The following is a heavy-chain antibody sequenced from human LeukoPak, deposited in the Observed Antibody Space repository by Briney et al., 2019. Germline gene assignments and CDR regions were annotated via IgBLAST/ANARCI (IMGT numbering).Heavy chain of an antibody. J-gene: IGHJ6*02. V-gene: IGHV3-13*01. CDR2: IGGGGDT. D-gene: IGHD6-13*01. CDR3: AREISGAAGGHYYYGVDV. Sequence: PGGSLRLSCAASGFTSSNYDFHWVRQVPGKGLEWVSAIGGGGDTYYSASVEGRFTISRENGKNSLFLQMNSLRDGDTAVYYCAREISGAAGGHYYYGVDVWGQGTTVIVSS. CDR1: GFTSSNYD.